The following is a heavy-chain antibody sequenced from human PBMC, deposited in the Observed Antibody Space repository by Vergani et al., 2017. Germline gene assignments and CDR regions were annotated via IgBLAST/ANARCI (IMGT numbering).Heavy chain of an antibody. Sequence: QVQLVESGGGLVKPGGSLRLSCAASGLTFSDYYMSWIRQAPGKGLEWGSYISSSGSTIYYADSGKGRFTISRDNAKNSLYLHMNSLRVEVTAVYYCAIDPPITNPYEIVVVPAYGMDVWGQGTTVSVSS. D-gene: IGHD2-2*01. V-gene: IGHV3-11*01. CDR1: GLTFSDYY. J-gene: IGHJ6*02. CDR2: ISSSGSTI. CDR3: AIDPPITNPYEIVVVPAYGMDV.